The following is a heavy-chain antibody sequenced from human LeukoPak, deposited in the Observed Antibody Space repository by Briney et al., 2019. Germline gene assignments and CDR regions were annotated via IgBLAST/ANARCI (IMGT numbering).Heavy chain of an antibody. CDR2: INPNSGGT. J-gene: IGHJ4*02. Sequence: ASVKVSCKASGYTFTSYDINWVRQAPGQGLEWMGWINPNSGGTNYAQKFQGWVTMTRDTSISTAYMELSRLRSDDTAVYYCARMGRPAPTLQIPGIYYYDSSGYYFDYWGQGTLVTVSS. CDR3: ARMGRPAPTLQIPGIYYYDSSGYYFDY. CDR1: GYTFTSYD. D-gene: IGHD3-22*01. V-gene: IGHV1-2*04.